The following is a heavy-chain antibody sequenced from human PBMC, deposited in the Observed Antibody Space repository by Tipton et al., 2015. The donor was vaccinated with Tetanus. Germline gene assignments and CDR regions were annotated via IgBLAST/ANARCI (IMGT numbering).Heavy chain of an antibody. V-gene: IGHV3-48*02. CDR2: ISTSSTTI. Sequence: SLRLSCAASGFTFNTYNMNWVRQAPGKGLEWVSYISTSSTTIFYADSVRGRFTISRDNAKNSLYLQMNHLRDDDTAMYFCARGATQPLDYWGQGTLVTVSS. CDR1: GFTFNTYN. J-gene: IGHJ4*02. D-gene: IGHD1-26*01. CDR3: ARGATQPLDY.